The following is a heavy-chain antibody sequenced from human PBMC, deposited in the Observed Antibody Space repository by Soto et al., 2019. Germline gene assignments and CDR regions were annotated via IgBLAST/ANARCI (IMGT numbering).Heavy chain of an antibody. Sequence: QVQLQESGPGLVKPSQTLSLTCSVSGGSISVGGYFWSWVRQHPGKGLEWIGHIYYNGSTYYNPSLKSRVTISVDTSKNQFSLRLTSATAADTAVYYGARDEYYGSEIYFYYYGMDVRGQGTTVTVSS. V-gene: IGHV4-31*03. J-gene: IGHJ6*02. D-gene: IGHD3-10*01. CDR3: ARDEYYGSEIYFYYYGMDV. CDR2: IYYNGST. CDR1: GGSISVGGYF.